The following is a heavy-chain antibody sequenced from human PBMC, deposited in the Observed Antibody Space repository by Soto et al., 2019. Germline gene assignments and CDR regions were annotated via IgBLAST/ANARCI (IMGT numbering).Heavy chain of an antibody. CDR3: ARVRSGKSPTVTFFDY. CDR2: IYHSGST. V-gene: IGHV4-30-2*01. J-gene: IGHJ4*02. CDR1: GGSISSGGYS. Sequence: SETLSLTCAVSGGSISSGGYSWSWIRQPPGKGLEWIGYIYHSGSTYYNPSLKSRVTISVDRSKNQFSLKLSSVTAADTAVYYCARVRSGKSPTVTFFDYWGQGTLVTVSS. D-gene: IGHD4-17*01.